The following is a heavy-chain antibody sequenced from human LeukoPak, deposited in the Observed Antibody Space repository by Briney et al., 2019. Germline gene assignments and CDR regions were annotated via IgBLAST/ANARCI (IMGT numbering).Heavy chain of an antibody. CDR1: GFTFSSYS. Sequence: GGSLRLSCAASGFTFSSYSMNWVRQAPGKGLEWVSYISSSSSTIYYADSVKGRFTISRDNAKNSLYLQMNSLRAEDTAVYYCARDKAAADLLGMDVWGQGTTVTVSS. CDR2: ISSSSSTI. J-gene: IGHJ6*02. CDR3: ARDKAAADLLGMDV. D-gene: IGHD6-13*01. V-gene: IGHV3-48*04.